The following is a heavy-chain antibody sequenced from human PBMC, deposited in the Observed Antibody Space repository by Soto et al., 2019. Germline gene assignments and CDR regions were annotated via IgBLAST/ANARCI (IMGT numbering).Heavy chain of an antibody. CDR2: IYHSVST. CDR3: ARDRGWFYFDY. V-gene: IGHV4-30-2*05. CDR1: GGSFSSGGYS. D-gene: IGHD3-10*01. J-gene: IGHJ4*02. Sequence: SETLSLTCTVSGGSFSSGGYSWSWIRQPPGKGLEWIGYIYHSVSTYYNPSLKSRITISVDTSKDQFSLRLSSVTAADTAVYYCARDRGWFYFDYWGQGTLVTVSS.